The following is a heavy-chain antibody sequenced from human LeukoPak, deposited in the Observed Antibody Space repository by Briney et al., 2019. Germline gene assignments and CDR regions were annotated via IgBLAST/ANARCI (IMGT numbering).Heavy chain of an antibody. D-gene: IGHD6-13*01. CDR3: GRAFPPLRTAAAGDY. CDR2: ISYRTSHI. CDR1: GFTFSDCD. J-gene: IGHJ4*02. Sequence: PGGSLRLSCTASGFTFSDCDMNWFRQAPGKGLEWVSSISYRTSHIYYADSVKGRFTISRDNAKNSLYLQMDSLRAEDTAVYFCGRAFPPLRTAAAGDYWGQRTLVTVSS. V-gene: IGHV3-21*01.